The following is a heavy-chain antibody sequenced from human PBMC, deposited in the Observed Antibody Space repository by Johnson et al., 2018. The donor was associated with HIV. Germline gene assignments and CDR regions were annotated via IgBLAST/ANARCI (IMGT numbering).Heavy chain of an antibody. CDR3: VKDSKRELLQGKEAFDM. CDR2: IKQDGSEK. CDR1: GFTFSSYW. V-gene: IGHV3-7*01. Sequence: VQLVESGGGLVQPGGSLRLSCAASGFTFSSYWMSWVRQAPGKGLEWVANIKQDGSEKYYVDSVKGRFTISRDNSKNTMHLQMNSLRVEDTAIYYCVKDSKRELLQGKEAFDMWGQGTMVTVSS. D-gene: IGHD1-7*01. J-gene: IGHJ3*02.